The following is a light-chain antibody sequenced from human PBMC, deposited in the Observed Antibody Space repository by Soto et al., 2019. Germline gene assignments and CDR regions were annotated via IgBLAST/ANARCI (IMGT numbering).Light chain of an antibody. V-gene: IGKV3-11*01. CDR1: QSVSRY. J-gene: IGKJ5*01. CDR2: DAS. CDR3: QQRSNWLS. Sequence: EIVLTQSPAILSLSPGERATLSCRASQSVSRYLAWYQQKPGQAPRLLIYDASNRATGIPARFSGSGSGTDFTLTISSLEPEDFAVYYCQQRSNWLSFGQGTRLDIK.